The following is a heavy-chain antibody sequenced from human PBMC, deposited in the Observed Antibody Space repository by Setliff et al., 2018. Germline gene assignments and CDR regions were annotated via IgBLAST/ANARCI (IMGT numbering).Heavy chain of an antibody. D-gene: IGHD2-2*01. CDR1: GGSISNYF. CDR2: IYHNGNT. J-gene: IGHJ4*02. CDR3: RLAHCSNNCEEALDY. V-gene: IGHV4-59*12. Sequence: SETLSLTCSVSGGSISNYFWSWIRQPPGKGLEWIGYIYHNGNTNFNPSLKTRVTMSVDTSKNQFSLKLNSVTAADTAVYYFRLAHCSNNCEEALDYWRQGTLVTVSS.